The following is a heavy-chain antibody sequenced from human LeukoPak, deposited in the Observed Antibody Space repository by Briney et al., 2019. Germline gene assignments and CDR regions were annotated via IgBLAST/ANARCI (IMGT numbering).Heavy chain of an antibody. CDR1: GLTFSAYS. J-gene: IGHJ3*01. CDR2: ISTSSSYI. Sequence: KTGGSLRLSCAASGLTFSAYSMNWVRQAPGKGLEWVSSISTSSSYIYYADSVKGRFTVSRDNAKNSLFLQMNSLRAEDTALYYCARDREMGTIRNGFDVWGQGTIVSVSS. V-gene: IGHV3-21*01. CDR3: ARDREMGTIRNGFDV. D-gene: IGHD5-24*01.